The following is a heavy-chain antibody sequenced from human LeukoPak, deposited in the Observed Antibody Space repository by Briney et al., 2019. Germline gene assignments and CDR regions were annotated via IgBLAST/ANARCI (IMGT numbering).Heavy chain of an antibody. CDR2: INHSGST. V-gene: IGHV4-34*01. CDR3: ASRDGYNSVDDY. J-gene: IGHJ4*02. Sequence: SETLSLTCAVYGGSFSGYYWSWIRQPPGKGLEWIGEINHSGSTNYNPSLKSRVTISVDTSKNQFSLKLSSVTAADTAVYYCASRDGYNSVDDYWGQGTLVTVSS. D-gene: IGHD5-24*01. CDR1: GGSFSGYY.